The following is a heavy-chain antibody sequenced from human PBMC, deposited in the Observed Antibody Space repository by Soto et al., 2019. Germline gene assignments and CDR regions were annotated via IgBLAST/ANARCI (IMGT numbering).Heavy chain of an antibody. J-gene: IGHJ4*02. D-gene: IGHD3-16*01. V-gene: IGHV1-18*01. Sequence: QGQLVQSGAEVKKPGASVKVSCKASGYTFTGYGISLVRQAPGKGLEWMGWISAYNGNTNYAQKLQGRVLMTTDTSSSTAYMERRSLRSDDTAVYYCARDGGGYFDYWGQGTLVTFSS. CDR1: GYTFTGYG. CDR2: ISAYNGNT. CDR3: ARDGGGYFDY.